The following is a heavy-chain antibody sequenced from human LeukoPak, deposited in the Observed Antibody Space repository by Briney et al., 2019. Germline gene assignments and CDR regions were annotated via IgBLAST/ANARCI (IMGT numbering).Heavy chain of an antibody. CDR2: INSVGGTT. D-gene: IGHD4-17*01. CDR3: ARSHMYGDYGEDI. V-gene: IGHV3-48*04. CDR1: GFTFNTYG. J-gene: IGHJ3*02. Sequence: GRSLRLSCAASGFTFNTYGMNWFRQAPGRGLEWISYINSVGGTTFYADSVKGRFTISRDNANNTLYLQMNSLRAEDAATYYCARSHMYGDYGEDIWGHGTVVAVSS.